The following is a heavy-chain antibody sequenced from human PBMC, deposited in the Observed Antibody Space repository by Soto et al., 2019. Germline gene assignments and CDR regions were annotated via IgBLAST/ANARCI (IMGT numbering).Heavy chain of an antibody. CDR2: INAGNGNT. Sequence: ASVKVSCKASGYTFTSYAMHWVRQAPGQRLEWMGWINAGNGNTKYSQKFQGRVTITRDTAASTAYMELSRLTSEDTAIYYCARLRFGFDPWGQGTLVTVSS. V-gene: IGHV1-3*01. D-gene: IGHD3-16*01. CDR3: ARLRFGFDP. J-gene: IGHJ5*02. CDR1: GYTFTSYA.